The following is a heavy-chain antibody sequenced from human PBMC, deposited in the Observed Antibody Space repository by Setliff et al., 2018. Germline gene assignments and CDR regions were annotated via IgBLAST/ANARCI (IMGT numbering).Heavy chain of an antibody. J-gene: IGHJ4*02. CDR1: GFTFSSSS. CDR2: INSGGSST. CDR3: AKFSSVPGSRFFDY. V-gene: IGHV3-23*01. Sequence: GGSLRLSCAASGFTFSSSSMTWVRQAPGKGLEWVSAINSGGSSTYYADSVKGRFSISRDNSKNTLYLQMNSLRAEDTAIYSCAKFSSVPGSRFFDYWGQGALVTVSS. D-gene: IGHD2-2*01.